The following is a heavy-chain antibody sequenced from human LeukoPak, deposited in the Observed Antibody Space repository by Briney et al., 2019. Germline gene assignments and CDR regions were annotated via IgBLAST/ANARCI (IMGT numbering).Heavy chain of an antibody. CDR1: GFTFTSTA. D-gene: IGHD2-2*01. CDR2: ILVGSGNT. Sequence: WASVTVSCKASGFTFTSTAVQWVRQARGQRLEWIGWILVGSGNTNYAQMFQERVTLTWDVSTSTAYMVLSSLRSEDTAIYYCASDPPYTSSSAWWGQGTLVTASS. J-gene: IGHJ4*02. V-gene: IGHV1-58*01. CDR3: ASDPPYTSSSAW.